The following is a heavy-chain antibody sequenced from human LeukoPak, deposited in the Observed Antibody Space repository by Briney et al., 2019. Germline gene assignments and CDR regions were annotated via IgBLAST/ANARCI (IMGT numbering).Heavy chain of an antibody. D-gene: IGHD6-19*01. CDR2: IRSKAYGGTT. CDR1: GFTFGDYA. CDR3: TRDGSGKQWLVYYFDY. J-gene: IGHJ4*02. V-gene: IGHV3-49*04. Sequence: GGSLGLSCTASGFTFGDYAMSWVRQAPGKGLEWVGCIRSKAYGGTTEYAASVKGRFTISRDDSKSIAYLQMNSLKTEDTAVYYCTRDGSGKQWLVYYFDYWGQGTLVTVSS.